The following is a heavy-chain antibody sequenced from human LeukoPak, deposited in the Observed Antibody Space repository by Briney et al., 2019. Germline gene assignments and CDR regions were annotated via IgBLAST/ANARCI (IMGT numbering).Heavy chain of an antibody. V-gene: IGHV3-74*01. Sequence: GGSLRLSCAASGFTFSNYWMHWVRQAPGKGPVWVSRINSDGGTTSYADSVKGRFTISRDNAKNTLYLQMNSLRAEDTAVYYCARMAVPGLYYFDYWGQGSLVTVSS. CDR1: GFTFSNYW. CDR3: ARMAVPGLYYFDY. CDR2: INSDGGTT. J-gene: IGHJ4*02. D-gene: IGHD6-19*01.